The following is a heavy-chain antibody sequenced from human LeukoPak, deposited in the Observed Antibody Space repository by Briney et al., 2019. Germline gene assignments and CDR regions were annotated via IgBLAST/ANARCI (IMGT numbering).Heavy chain of an antibody. Sequence: GASLRLSCAASGFTFSNYAMAWVRQAPGKGLEWVSSISINSDHTPYAESVKGRFTISRDNSKNTLYLQMNSLRAEDTAVYYCAKLGLRKYGINEGAHYWGQGTLVTVSS. D-gene: IGHD2/OR15-2a*01. V-gene: IGHV3-23*01. CDR3: AKLGLRKYGINEGAHY. CDR2: ISINSDHT. CDR1: GFTFSNYA. J-gene: IGHJ4*02.